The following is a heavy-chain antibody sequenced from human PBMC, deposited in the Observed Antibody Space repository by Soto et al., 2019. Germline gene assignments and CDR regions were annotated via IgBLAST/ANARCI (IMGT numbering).Heavy chain of an antibody. CDR3: ARSTQDYYDSSGYRARLYYYYGMDV. D-gene: IGHD3-22*01. V-gene: IGHV4-59*01. Sequence: QVQLQESGPGLVKPSETLSLTGTVSGGSISSYYWSWIRQPTGKVVVWIRYIFYSGSTNYNPSLKSRVTISVDTSKNQCSLQLSSVTAADTAVYYCARSTQDYYDSSGYRARLYYYYGMDVWGQGTTVTVSS. J-gene: IGHJ6*02. CDR2: IFYSGST. CDR1: GGSISSYY.